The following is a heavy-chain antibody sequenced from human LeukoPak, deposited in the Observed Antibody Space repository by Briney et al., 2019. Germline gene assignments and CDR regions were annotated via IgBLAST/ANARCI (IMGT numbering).Heavy chain of an antibody. D-gene: IGHD3-22*01. V-gene: IGHV3-48*03. Sequence: GGSLRLSCTASGFTFSSYEMNWVRQAPGKGLEWVSYISSSGSTIYYADSVKGRFTISRDNAKNSLYLQMNSLRAEDTAVYYCARDGGGGGYWMPWGQGTLVTVSS. CDR2: ISSSGSTI. CDR1: GFTFSSYE. CDR3: ARDGGGGGYWMP. J-gene: IGHJ5*02.